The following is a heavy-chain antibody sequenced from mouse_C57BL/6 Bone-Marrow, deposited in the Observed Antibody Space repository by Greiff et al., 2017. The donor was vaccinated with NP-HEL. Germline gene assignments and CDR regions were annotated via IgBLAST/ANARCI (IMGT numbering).Heavy chain of an antibody. D-gene: IGHD1-1*01. Sequence: EVKLQESGGGLVKPGGSLKLSCAASGFTFSDYGMHWVRQAPEKGLEWVAYISSGSSTIYYADTVKGRFTISRDNAKNTLFLQMTSLRSEDTAMYYCARRYYYGSSYGYWYFDVWGTGTTVTVSS. CDR1: GFTFSDYG. J-gene: IGHJ1*03. CDR3: ARRYYYGSSYGYWYFDV. CDR2: ISSGSSTI. V-gene: IGHV5-17*01.